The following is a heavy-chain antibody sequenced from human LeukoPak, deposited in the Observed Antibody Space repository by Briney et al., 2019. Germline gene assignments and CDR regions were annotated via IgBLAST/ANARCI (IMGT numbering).Heavy chain of an antibody. D-gene: IGHD3-3*01. V-gene: IGHV4-59*08. CDR3: ARRHDFWSGYLY. Sequence: PSETLSLTCTVSGGSISSYYWSWIRQPPGKGLEWIGYIYYSGSTNYNPSLKSRVTISVDTSKSQFSLKLSSVTAADTAVYYCARRHDFWSGYLYWGQGTLVTVSS. CDR1: GGSISSYY. J-gene: IGHJ4*02. CDR2: IYYSGST.